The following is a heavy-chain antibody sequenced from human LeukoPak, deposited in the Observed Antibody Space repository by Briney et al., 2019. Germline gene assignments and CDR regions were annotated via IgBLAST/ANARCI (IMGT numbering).Heavy chain of an antibody. Sequence: LGESLKISCKGSGYSLTSYWIAWVRQMPGKGLEWMGIIYPDDSDTRYSPSFQGQVTITADKSISTAYLQWSSLKASDNAMYYCARQRRSSGWPNDYWGQGTLVTVSS. J-gene: IGHJ4*02. CDR3: ARQRRSSGWPNDY. CDR2: IYPDDSDT. D-gene: IGHD6-19*01. V-gene: IGHV5-51*01. CDR1: GYSLTSYW.